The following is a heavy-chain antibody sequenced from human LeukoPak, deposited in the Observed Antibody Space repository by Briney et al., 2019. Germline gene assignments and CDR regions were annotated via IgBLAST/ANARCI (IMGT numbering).Heavy chain of an antibody. D-gene: IGHD6-19*01. Sequence: ASVKVSCKASGYTFTSYDINWVRQATGQGLEWMGWMNPNSGNTGYAQKFQGRVTMTRNTSISTAYMELSSLRSEDTAVYYCARAYSSGFYYYYGMDVWAKGPRSPSP. J-gene: IGHJ6*02. CDR2: MNPNSGNT. CDR3: ARAYSSGFYYYYGMDV. V-gene: IGHV1-8*01. CDR1: GYTFTSYD.